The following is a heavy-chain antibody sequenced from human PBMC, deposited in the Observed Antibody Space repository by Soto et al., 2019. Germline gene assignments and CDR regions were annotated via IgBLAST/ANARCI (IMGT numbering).Heavy chain of an antibody. J-gene: IGHJ4*02. D-gene: IGHD5-18*01. CDR1: GVSISSSNW. CDR2: IYHSGST. CDR3: ARAAYTYGHFDY. V-gene: IGHV4-4*02. Sequence: SETLSLTCAVSGVSISSSNWWNWVRQPPGKGLEWIGQIYHSGSTNYKPSLQSRVTIPVDKSKNQFSMKLSSVTAADTAVYYCARAAYTYGHFDYWGQGTLVTVSS.